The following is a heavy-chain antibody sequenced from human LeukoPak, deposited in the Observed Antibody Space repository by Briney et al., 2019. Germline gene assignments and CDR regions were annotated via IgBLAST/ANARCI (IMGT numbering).Heavy chain of an antibody. CDR1: GGTFSSYA. CDR3: ARDDGGNSVSDY. CDR2: IIPIFGTA. D-gene: IGHD4-23*01. J-gene: IGHJ4*02. Sequence: SVKVSCKASGGTFSSYAISWVRQAPGQGLEWVGRIIPIFGTANYAQKFQGRVTITTDESTSTAYMELSSLRSEDTAVYYCARDDGGNSVSDYWGQGTLVTVSS. V-gene: IGHV1-69*05.